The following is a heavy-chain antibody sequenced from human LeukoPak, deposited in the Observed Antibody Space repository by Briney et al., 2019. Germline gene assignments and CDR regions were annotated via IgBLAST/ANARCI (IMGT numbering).Heavy chain of an antibody. CDR3: ATKPTYCSSTSCYYYCGMDV. V-gene: IGHV3-23*01. J-gene: IGHJ6*02. CDR1: GFLFSSSG. D-gene: IGHD2-2*01. CDR2: ISGSGGST. Sequence: PGGSLRLSCAASGFLFSSSGMHWVRQAPGKGLEWVSAISGSGGSTYYADSVKGRFTISRDNSKNTLYLQMNSLRAEDTAVYYCATKPTYCSSTSCYYYCGMDVWGQGTTVTVSS.